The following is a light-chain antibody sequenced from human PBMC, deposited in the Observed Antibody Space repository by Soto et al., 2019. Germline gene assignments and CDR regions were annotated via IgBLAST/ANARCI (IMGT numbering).Light chain of an antibody. CDR1: QSLVHSDGNTY. CDR3: QQSTKFPLT. Sequence: EIVMTQTPLSSAVTLGQPASISCRSSQSLVHSDGNTYLTWLHAGTGRSPRPLIYKVSDRFSGVPDRFAGSGSETDFTLRISRVEAEDFGTYYCQQSTKFPLTFGGGTKVEI. J-gene: IGKJ4*01. CDR2: KVS. V-gene: IGKV2-24*01.